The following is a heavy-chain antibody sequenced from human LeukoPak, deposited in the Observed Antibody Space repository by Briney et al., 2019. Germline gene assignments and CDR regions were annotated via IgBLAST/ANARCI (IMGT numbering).Heavy chain of an antibody. CDR3: SRGGDYHGFDI. J-gene: IGHJ3*02. CDR1: GFTFGSYA. CDR2: ISASGGRT. D-gene: IGHD4-17*01. Sequence: GGSLRLSCAASGFTFGSYAMSWVRQAPGKGLEWVSVISASGGRTSYADSVKGRFTVSRDNSKNTLYLQMNSLRAEDTAVYYCSRGGDYHGFDIWGQGTMVTVSS. V-gene: IGHV3-23*01.